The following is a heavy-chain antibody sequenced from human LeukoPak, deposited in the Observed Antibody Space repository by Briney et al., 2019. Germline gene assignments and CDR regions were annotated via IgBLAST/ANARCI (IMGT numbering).Heavy chain of an antibody. CDR3: ARAGDYVDY. J-gene: IGHJ4*02. CDR2: IYHSGST. CDR1: GGSISSGGYS. Sequence: SQTLSLTRAVSGGSISSGGYSWSWIRQPPGKGLEWIGYIYHSGSTYYNPSLKSRVTISVDRSKNQFSLKLSSVTAADTAVYYCARAGDYVDYWGQGTLVTVSS. D-gene: IGHD4-17*01. V-gene: IGHV4-30-2*01.